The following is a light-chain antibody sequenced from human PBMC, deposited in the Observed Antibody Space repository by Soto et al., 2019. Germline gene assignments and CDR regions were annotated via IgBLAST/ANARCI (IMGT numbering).Light chain of an antibody. J-gene: IGKJ5*01. CDR3: QQRHMCPIT. CDR2: DAY. Sequence: EGVLKQPKVTVSLYPGDLAGRCCRASQSFRGLLAWYQQKPGQAPRLLIYDAYNRATCIPPRFSGSGSGTDFTLTISSLYPEDSAVYYCQQRHMCPITFGRGTRLEI. V-gene: IGKV3-11*01. CDR1: QSFRGL.